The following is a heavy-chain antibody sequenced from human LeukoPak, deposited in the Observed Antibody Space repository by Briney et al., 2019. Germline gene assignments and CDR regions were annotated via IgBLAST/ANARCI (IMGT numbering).Heavy chain of an antibody. J-gene: IGHJ5*02. D-gene: IGHD3-9*01. CDR1: GGSISTSNYY. V-gene: IGHV4-39*01. Sequence: SETLSLTCTVSGGSISTSNYYWSWIRQPPGKGLEWIGEINHSGSTNYNPSLKSRVTISVDTSKNQFSLKLSSVTAADTAVYYCARHGYDILTGGAVAWFDPWGQGTLVTVSS. CDR3: ARHGYDILTGGAVAWFDP. CDR2: INHSGST.